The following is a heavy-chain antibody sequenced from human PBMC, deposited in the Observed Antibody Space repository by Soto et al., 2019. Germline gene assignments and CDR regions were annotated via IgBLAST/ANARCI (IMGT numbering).Heavy chain of an antibody. J-gene: IGHJ6*02. Sequence: GGSLRLSCAASGFTFSSYSMNWVRQAPGKGLEWVSSISSSSSYIYYADSVKGRFTISRDNAKNSLYLQMNSLRAEDTAVYYCARDPLTHSVLRFLEWLLYRPPYYGMDVWGQGTTVTVSS. CDR2: ISSSSSYI. V-gene: IGHV3-21*01. CDR1: GFTFSSYS. D-gene: IGHD3-3*01. CDR3: ARDPLTHSVLRFLEWLLYRPPYYGMDV.